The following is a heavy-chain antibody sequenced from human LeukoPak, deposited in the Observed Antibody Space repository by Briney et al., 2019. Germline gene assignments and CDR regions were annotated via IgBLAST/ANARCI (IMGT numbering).Heavy chain of an antibody. CDR2: ISSSSSYI. CDR3: ARDGGLQWLPTEGFDY. CDR1: GFTFSNYA. V-gene: IGHV3-21*01. J-gene: IGHJ4*02. D-gene: IGHD6-19*01. Sequence: GGSLRLSCAASGFTFSNYAMNWVRQAPGKGLEWVSSISSSSSYIYYADSVKGRFTISRDNAKNSLYLQMNSLRAEDTAVYYCARDGGLQWLPTEGFDYWGQGTLVTVSS.